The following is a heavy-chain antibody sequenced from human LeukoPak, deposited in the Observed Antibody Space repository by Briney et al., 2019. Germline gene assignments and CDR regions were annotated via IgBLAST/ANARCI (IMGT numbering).Heavy chain of an antibody. CDR3: ARHNYYDSSENAFDI. CDR1: GGSFSGYY. V-gene: IGHV4-34*01. D-gene: IGHD3-22*01. Sequence: PSETLSLTCAVYGGSFSGYYWSWIRQPPGKGLEWIGEINHSGSTYYNPSLKSRVTISVDTSKNQFSLKLSSVTAADTAVYYCARHNYYDSSENAFDIWGQGTMVTVSS. CDR2: INHSGST. J-gene: IGHJ3*02.